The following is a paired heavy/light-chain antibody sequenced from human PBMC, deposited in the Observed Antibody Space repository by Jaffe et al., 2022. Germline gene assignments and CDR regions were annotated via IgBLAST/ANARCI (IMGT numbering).Light chain of an antibody. J-gene: IGLJ1*01. CDR1: SSDVGGYNY. V-gene: IGLV2-14*03. Sequence: QSALTQPASVSGSPGQSITISCTGTSSDVGGYNYVSWYQQHPGKAPKLMIYDVSNRPSGVSNRFSGSKSGNTASLTISGLQAEDEADYYCSSYTSSSTLPYVFGTGTKVTVL. CDR3: SSYTSSSTLPYV. CDR2: DVS.
Heavy chain of an antibody. Sequence: QVQLVQSGAEVKKPGSSVKVSCKASGGTFSSYTISWVRQAPGQGLEWMGRIIPILGIANYAQKFQGRVTITADKSTSTAYMELSSLRSEDTAVYYCALGGRGYCSSTSCYAGNYYYYYYMDVWGKGTTVTVSS. V-gene: IGHV1-69*02. CDR1: GGTFSSYT. J-gene: IGHJ6*03. CDR3: ALGGRGYCSSTSCYAGNYYYYYYMDV. D-gene: IGHD2-2*01. CDR2: IIPILGIA.